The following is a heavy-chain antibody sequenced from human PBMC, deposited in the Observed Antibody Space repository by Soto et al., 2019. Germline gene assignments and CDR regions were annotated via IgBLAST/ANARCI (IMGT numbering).Heavy chain of an antibody. CDR3: AKNTVGLSRYYYYGMDV. V-gene: IGHV3-30*18. CDR1: GFTFSSFG. Sequence: GGSLRLSCAASGFTFSSFGIHWVRQAPGKGLEWVAVMAYDGSNEYYADSVRGRFTISRDNSKSTVYLQMNSLRPEDTAVYYCAKNTVGLSRYYYYGMDVWGQGTTVTVSS. CDR2: MAYDGSNE. D-gene: IGHD5-12*01. J-gene: IGHJ6*02.